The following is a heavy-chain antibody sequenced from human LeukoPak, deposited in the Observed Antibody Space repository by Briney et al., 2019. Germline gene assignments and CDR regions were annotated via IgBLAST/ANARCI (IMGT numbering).Heavy chain of an antibody. CDR3: ARGPSYYYGSGSYYMNY. Sequence: SQTLSLTCTVSGASITGGSYYWTWIRQPAGKGLEWIGRIYTSGITTYNPSLKSRVTISLDMSKNQISLNLNSVTAADTAVYYCARGPSYYYGSGSYYMNYWGQGTLVTVSS. J-gene: IGHJ4*02. D-gene: IGHD3-10*01. CDR1: GASITGGSYY. V-gene: IGHV4-61*02. CDR2: IYTSGIT.